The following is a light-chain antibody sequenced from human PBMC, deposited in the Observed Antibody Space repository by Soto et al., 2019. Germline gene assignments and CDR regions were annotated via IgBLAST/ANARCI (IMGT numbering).Light chain of an antibody. CDR3: HQRYSTTRLG. V-gene: IGKV1-39*01. CDR2: TAS. Sequence: DIKMTQSPSSLSAFVGDRVTITCRASQSINNYLNWYQQKPGKAPNLLIYTASTLQSGVPPRFSGSGSGTDFTLTISSLQPDDFATSDCHQRYSTTRLGVGGGTKVEI. CDR1: QSINNY. J-gene: IGKJ4*01.